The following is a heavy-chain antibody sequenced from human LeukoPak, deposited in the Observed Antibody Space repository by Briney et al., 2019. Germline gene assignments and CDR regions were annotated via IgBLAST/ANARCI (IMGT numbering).Heavy chain of an antibody. D-gene: IGHD3-9*01. CDR3: AKYLPRFDWLSALYLGYGMDV. V-gene: IGHV3-23*01. CDR2: ISGSGGST. J-gene: IGHJ6*02. Sequence: GGSLRLSCAASGFTFSSYAMSWVRQAPGKGLEWVSAISGSGGSTYYADSVKGRFTISRDNSKNTLYLQMNSLRAEDTAVYYCAKYLPRFDWLSALYLGYGMDVWGQGTTVTVSS. CDR1: GFTFSSYA.